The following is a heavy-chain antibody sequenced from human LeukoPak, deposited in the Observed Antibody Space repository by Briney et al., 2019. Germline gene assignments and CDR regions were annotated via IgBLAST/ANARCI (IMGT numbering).Heavy chain of an antibody. D-gene: IGHD3-10*01. Sequence: SVKVSCKASGGTFSSYAISWVRQAPGQGLKWMGGIIPIFGTANYAQKFQGRVTITADESTSTAYMELSSLRSEDTAVYYCASPPGITMVRGARSAFDIWGQGTMVTVSS. V-gene: IGHV1-69*13. J-gene: IGHJ3*02. CDR3: ASPPGITMVRGARSAFDI. CDR1: GGTFSSYA. CDR2: IIPIFGTA.